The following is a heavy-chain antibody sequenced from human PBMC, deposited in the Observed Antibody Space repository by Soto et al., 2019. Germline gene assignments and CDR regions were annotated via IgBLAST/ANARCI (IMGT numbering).Heavy chain of an antibody. D-gene: IGHD3-16*01. CDR1: GGSVNNGDYY. V-gene: IGHV4-30-4*01. CDR3: ARTLGESSRSPLFDY. J-gene: IGHJ4*02. CDR2: IYYSGNT. Sequence: SETLSLTCAVFGGSVNNGDYYWTWIRQPPGKGLEWIGYIYYSGNTYYNPSLKSRLTISVDTSKNQFSLKLSSVTAADTAVYYCARTLGESSRSPLFDYWGQGTLVTVSS.